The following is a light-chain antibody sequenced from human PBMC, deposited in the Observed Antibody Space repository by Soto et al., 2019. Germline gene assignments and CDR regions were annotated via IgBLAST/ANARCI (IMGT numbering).Light chain of an antibody. CDR3: QSYDSSNQGYV. Sequence: QSVSESPGKTVTISCTRSSGSIASNYVQWYQQRPGSSPTTVIYEDNQRPSGVPDRFSGSIDSSSNSASLTISGLKTEDEADYYGQSYDSSNQGYVFGTGTKLTVL. CDR2: EDN. V-gene: IGLV6-57*01. CDR1: SGSIASNY. J-gene: IGLJ1*01.